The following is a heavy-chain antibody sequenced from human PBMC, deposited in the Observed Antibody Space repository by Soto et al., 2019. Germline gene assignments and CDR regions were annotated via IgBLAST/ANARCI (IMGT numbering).Heavy chain of an antibody. J-gene: IGHJ4*02. V-gene: IGHV4-59*01. CDR1: GGSISSYY. D-gene: IGHD3-10*01. Sequence: SETLSLTCTVSGGSISSYYWSWIRQPPGKGLEWIGYIYYSGSTNYNPSLKSRVTISVDTSKNQFSLKLSSVTAADTAVYYCARDSRNYYGSEYYFDYWGQGTLVTVSS. CDR3: ARDSRNYYGSEYYFDY. CDR2: IYYSGST.